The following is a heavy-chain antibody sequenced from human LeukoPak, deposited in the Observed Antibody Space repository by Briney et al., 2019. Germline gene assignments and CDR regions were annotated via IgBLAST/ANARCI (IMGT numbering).Heavy chain of an antibody. D-gene: IGHD3-10*01. CDR2: IYPGDSDT. Sequence: GESLKISCKGSGYSFTSYWIGWVRQMPGKGLEWMGIIYPGDSDTRYSPSFQGQVTISADKSISTAYLQWSSLKASDTAMYYCARLGGSGSYYPSFNYYYYYYMDVWGKGTTVTISS. CDR3: ARLGGSGSYYPSFNYYYYYYMDV. CDR1: GYSFTSYW. J-gene: IGHJ6*03. V-gene: IGHV5-51*01.